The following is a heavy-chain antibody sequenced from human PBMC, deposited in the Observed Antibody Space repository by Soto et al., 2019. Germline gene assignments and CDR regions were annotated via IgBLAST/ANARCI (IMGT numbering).Heavy chain of an antibody. V-gene: IGHV1-2*02. D-gene: IGHD5-12*01. Sequence: ASVKVSCKASGYTFTGYYMHWVRQAPGQGLEWMGWINPNSGGTNYAQKFQGRVTMTRDTSISTAYMELSRLRSDDTAVYYCARDLVDIVATITMDVWGQGTTVTVSS. CDR3: ARDLVDIVATITMDV. J-gene: IGHJ6*02. CDR1: GYTFTGYY. CDR2: INPNSGGT.